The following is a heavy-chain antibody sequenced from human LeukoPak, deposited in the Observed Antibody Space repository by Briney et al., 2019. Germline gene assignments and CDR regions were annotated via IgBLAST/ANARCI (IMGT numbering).Heavy chain of an antibody. D-gene: IGHD3-22*01. CDR3: AREGYYDSSGYPDY. CDR1: GGPISSYY. V-gene: IGHV4-4*07. Sequence: SETLSLTCTVSGGPISSYYWSWIRQPAGKGLEWIGRIYTSGSTNYNPSLKSRVTMSVDTSKNQFSLKLSSVTAADTAVYYCAREGYYDSSGYPDYRGQGTLVTVSS. CDR2: IYTSGST. J-gene: IGHJ4*02.